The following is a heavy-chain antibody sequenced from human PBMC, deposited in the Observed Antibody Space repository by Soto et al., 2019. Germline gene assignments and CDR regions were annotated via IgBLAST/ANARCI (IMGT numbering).Heavy chain of an antibody. CDR2: TCYRSKWYY. Sequence: PSQTLSLTCAISGGSFSSISAAWSWFRQSPSRGLEWLGRTCYRSKWYYDYAISVKSRIIINPDTSKNQFSLQLNSVTPEDTGVYYCAREGIPTYFYMDVWAKGTTVTVSS. CDR1: GGSFSSISAA. D-gene: IGHD6-13*01. CDR3: AREGIPTYFYMDV. J-gene: IGHJ6*04. V-gene: IGHV6-1*01.